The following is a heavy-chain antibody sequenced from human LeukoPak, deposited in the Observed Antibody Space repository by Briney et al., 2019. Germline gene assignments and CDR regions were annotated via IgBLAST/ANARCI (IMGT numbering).Heavy chain of an antibody. V-gene: IGHV4-59*01. CDR1: GGSISSYY. Sequence: SETLSLTCTVSGGSISSYYWSWIRQPPGKGLEWIGYIYYSGSTNYNPSLKSRVTISVDMSKNQFSLKLSSVTAADTAVYYCARGGGYSYGPPGYFDYWGQGTLVTVSS. J-gene: IGHJ4*02. D-gene: IGHD5-18*01. CDR2: IYYSGST. CDR3: ARGGGYSYGPPGYFDY.